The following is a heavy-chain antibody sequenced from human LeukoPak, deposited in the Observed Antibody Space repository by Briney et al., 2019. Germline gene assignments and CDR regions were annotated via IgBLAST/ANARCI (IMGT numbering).Heavy chain of an antibody. CDR1: GLTFSNSW. Sequence: GGSLRLSCEASGLTFSNSWMHWVRQAPGKGLVWVSRINNEGTTISYADSVKGRFTISRDNAKNTLYLQMNSLRAEDTAVYYCARVSGLGMNEYYQHWGQGTLVTVTS. CDR2: INNEGTTI. V-gene: IGHV3-74*01. J-gene: IGHJ1*01. D-gene: IGHD3-10*01. CDR3: ARVSGLGMNEYYQH.